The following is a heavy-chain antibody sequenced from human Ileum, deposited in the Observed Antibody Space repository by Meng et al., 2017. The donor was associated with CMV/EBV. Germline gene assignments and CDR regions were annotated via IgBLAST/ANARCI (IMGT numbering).Heavy chain of an antibody. CDR2: IDTNTGHP. D-gene: IGHD1-26*01. V-gene: IGHV7-4-1*02. Sequence: SCQASGYTFTSNNVIWVRQAPGQGPEWMRWIDTNTGHPAYAQGFTGRFVFSLDTTVSTAYLQISSLKAEDTDVYYCARDGLSGRYFDCWGQGTLVTVSS. J-gene: IGHJ4*02. CDR3: ARDGLSGRYFDC. CDR1: GYTFTSNN.